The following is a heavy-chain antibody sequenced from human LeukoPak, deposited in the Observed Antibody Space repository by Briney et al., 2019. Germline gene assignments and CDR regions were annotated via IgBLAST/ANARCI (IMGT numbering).Heavy chain of an antibody. Sequence: GGSLRLSCAASGFTFSSYWMSWVRQAPGKGLEWVANIKQDGSEKYYVDSVKGRFTISRDNAKNSLYLQMNSLRAEDTAVYYCARDTSSYDFWSGYYVHYYYYMDVWGKGTTATVSS. J-gene: IGHJ6*03. D-gene: IGHD3-3*01. V-gene: IGHV3-7*01. CDR3: ARDTSSYDFWSGYYVHYYYYMDV. CDR1: GFTFSSYW. CDR2: IKQDGSEK.